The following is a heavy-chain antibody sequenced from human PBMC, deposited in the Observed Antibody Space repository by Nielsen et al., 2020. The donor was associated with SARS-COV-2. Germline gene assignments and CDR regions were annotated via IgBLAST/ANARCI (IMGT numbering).Heavy chain of an antibody. D-gene: IGHD3-22*01. CDR1: GGTFSSYA. V-gene: IGHV1-3*01. CDR3: ASWVRYYDSSGYYYDLHY. Sequence: ASVKVSCKASGGTFSSYAISWVRQTPGQRLEWMGWINAGNGNTKYSQKFQGRVTITRDTSASTAYMDLSSLRSEDTAVYYCASWVRYYDSSGYYYDLHYWGQGTLVTVSS. CDR2: INAGNGNT. J-gene: IGHJ4*02.